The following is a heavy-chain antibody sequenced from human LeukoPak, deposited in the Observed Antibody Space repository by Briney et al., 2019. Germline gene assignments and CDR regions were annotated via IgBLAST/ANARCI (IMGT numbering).Heavy chain of an antibody. CDR3: AKGDILTGYTHDAFDI. CDR2: VYNSGTT. CDR1: GFTVSNNF. D-gene: IGHD3-9*01. J-gene: IGHJ3*02. Sequence: PGGSLRLSCAASGFTVSNNFMSWVRQAPGKGLEWVSGVYNSGTTYHADSVRGRFTISRDNSKNTLYLQMNSLRAEDTAVYYCAKGDILTGYTHDAFDIWGQGTMVTVSS. V-gene: IGHV3-66*01.